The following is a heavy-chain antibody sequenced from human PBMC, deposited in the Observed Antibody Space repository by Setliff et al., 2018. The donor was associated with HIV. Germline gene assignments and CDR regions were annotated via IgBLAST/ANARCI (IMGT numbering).Heavy chain of an antibody. V-gene: IGHV4-59*11. J-gene: IGHJ6*02. CDR1: GGFISDHY. CDR3: ARVGDSRSSYGMDV. D-gene: IGHD6-6*01. Sequence: SETLSLTCTVSGGFISDHYWSWIRQPPGKGLEWLGSLYHTGRTSYSPSLKSRVTIPVDTSKNQFSLILTSVTAADTAVYYCARVGDSRSSYGMDVWGQGTMVTVSS. CDR2: LYHTGRT.